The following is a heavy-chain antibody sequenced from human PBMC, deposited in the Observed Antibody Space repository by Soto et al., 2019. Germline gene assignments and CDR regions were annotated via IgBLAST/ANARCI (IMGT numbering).Heavy chain of an antibody. CDR3: ARLSGSGWYTAAY. CDR2: ISYSGST. CDR1: GGSLSNYY. Sequence: QVQLQESGPGLVKPSETLSLTCTVSGGSLSNYYWSWIRQPPGKGLEWIGYISYSGSTNYNPSLKSRVTMSIDTSNSQCSLKLTSVTAADAAVYYCARLSGSGWYTAAYWGQGTLVTVSS. V-gene: IGHV4-59*08. D-gene: IGHD6-19*01. J-gene: IGHJ4*02.